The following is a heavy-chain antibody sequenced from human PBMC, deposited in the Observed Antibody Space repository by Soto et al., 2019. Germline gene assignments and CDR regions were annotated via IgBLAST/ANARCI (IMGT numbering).Heavy chain of an antibody. D-gene: IGHD2-8*01. J-gene: IGHJ3*02. CDR1: GFTSTNYV. CDR3: AKDRVGGVPDAFDI. V-gene: IGHV3-23*01. CDR2: ISGSGTTT. Sequence: GVSLRLSCAASGFTSTNYVMNWVRQAPGKGLEWVSSISGSGTTTFYADSVKGRFIISRDNSKNTLYLQMNSLRAEDTALYYCAKDRVGGVPDAFDIWGQRTMVTVSS.